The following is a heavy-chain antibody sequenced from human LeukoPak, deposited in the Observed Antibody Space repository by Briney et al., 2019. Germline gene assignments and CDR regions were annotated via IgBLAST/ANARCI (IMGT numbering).Heavy chain of an antibody. D-gene: IGHD1-26*01. V-gene: IGHV4-4*09. CDR1: GGSISSYY. CDR3: AKRQGPNSGSYDYFDP. J-gene: IGHJ5*02. Sequence: SETLSLTCTVSGGSISSYYWSWLRQPPGQGLEWIAYIHSSGYTNYNPSLKSRVTISVDTSKNQFSLKVTSVTAADTAVYYCAKRQGPNSGSYDYFDPWGQGTLVTVSS. CDR2: IHSSGYT.